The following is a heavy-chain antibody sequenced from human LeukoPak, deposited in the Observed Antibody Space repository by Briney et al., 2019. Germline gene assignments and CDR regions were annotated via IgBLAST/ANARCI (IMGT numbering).Heavy chain of an antibody. CDR1: GDSISSGGYY. J-gene: IGHJ5*02. CDR3: ARRYDPNWFDP. D-gene: IGHD2-2*01. Sequence: SQTLSLTCTVSGDSISSGGYYWSWIRQLPGKGLEWIGYIYYTGSTYYNPSLKSGVTISVDTSKNQFSLKVSSVTAADTAVYYCARRYDPNWFDPWGQGTLVTVSS. CDR2: IYYTGST. V-gene: IGHV4-31*03.